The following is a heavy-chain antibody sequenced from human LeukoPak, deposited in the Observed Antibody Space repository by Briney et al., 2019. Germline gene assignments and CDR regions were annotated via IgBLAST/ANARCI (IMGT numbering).Heavy chain of an antibody. V-gene: IGHV3-21*01. CDR2: ISSSSSYI. J-gene: IGHJ1*01. D-gene: IGHD3-22*01. CDR3: ARAPEGYYYDSSGYSLFALAENFQH. Sequence: GGSLRLSCAASGFTFSSYSMNWVRQAPGKGLEWVSSISSSSSYIYYADSVKGRFTISRDNAKNSLYLQMNSLRAEDTAVYYCARAPEGYYYDSSGYSLFALAENFQHWGQGTLVTVSS. CDR1: GFTFSSYS.